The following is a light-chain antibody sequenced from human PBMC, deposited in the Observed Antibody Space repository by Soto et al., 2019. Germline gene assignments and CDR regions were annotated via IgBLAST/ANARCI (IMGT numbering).Light chain of an antibody. Sequence: IVLTHSPGTLSLSPGERATLSCRASQSVSNNHLAWYQQKPGQAPRLLIYGASNRATGIPDRFSGSGSGTDFTLTISRLEPEDFAVYYCQQYGSLGTFGQGTKVDIK. V-gene: IGKV3-20*01. CDR2: GAS. CDR3: QQYGSLGT. CDR1: QSVSNNH. J-gene: IGKJ1*01.